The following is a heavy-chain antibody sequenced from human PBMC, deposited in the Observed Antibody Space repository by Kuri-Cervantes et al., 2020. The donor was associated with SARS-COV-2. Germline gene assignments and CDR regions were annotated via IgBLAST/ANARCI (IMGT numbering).Heavy chain of an antibody. CDR3: AKDAGIAAAGTRYYYHYYMDV. CDR2: IRYDGSNK. D-gene: IGHD6-13*01. CDR1: GFTFSSYG. Sequence: GESLKISCAASGFTFSSYGMHWVRQAPGKGLEWVAFIRYDGSNKYYADSVKGRFTISRDNSKNTLYLQMNSLRAEDTAVYHCAKDAGIAAAGTRYYYHYYMDVWGKGTTVTVSS. J-gene: IGHJ6*03. V-gene: IGHV3-30*02.